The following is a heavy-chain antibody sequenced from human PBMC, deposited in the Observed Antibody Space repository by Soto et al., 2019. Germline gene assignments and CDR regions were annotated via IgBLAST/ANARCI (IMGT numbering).Heavy chain of an antibody. Sequence: SETLSLTCTVSGGSISTYYWSWIRQPPGKGLEWIGYIYYSGSTYYNPSLKSRVTISVDTSKNQFSLRLSSVTAADTAVYYCARDDYYYDPGSYSPWGQGTLVTVSS. CDR1: GGSISTYY. D-gene: IGHD3-10*01. CDR2: IYYSGST. CDR3: ARDDYYYDPGSYSP. V-gene: IGHV4-59*01. J-gene: IGHJ5*02.